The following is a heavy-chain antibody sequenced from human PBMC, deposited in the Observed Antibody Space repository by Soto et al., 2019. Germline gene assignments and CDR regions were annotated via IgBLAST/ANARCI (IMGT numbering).Heavy chain of an antibody. J-gene: IGHJ4*02. D-gene: IGHD6-13*01. CDR3: ASDVAAADY. CDR2: INAGNGNT. Sequence: QVQLVQSGAEEKKPGASVQVSCKASGYTFTSYAMHWVRQAPGQRLEWMGWINAGNGNTKHSQKLQGRVTITTDTSASTAYMELSSLRSEDTAVYYCASDVAAADYWGQGTLVTVSS. CDR1: GYTFTSYA. V-gene: IGHV1-3*05.